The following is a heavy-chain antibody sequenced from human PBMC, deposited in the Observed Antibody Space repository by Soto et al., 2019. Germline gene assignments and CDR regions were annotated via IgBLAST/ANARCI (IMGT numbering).Heavy chain of an antibody. D-gene: IGHD2-21*01. CDR3: TRPTCDGGNCYFAH. Sequence: GGSLRLSCAASGFVFGSYAMHWVRQAPGKGLEWVAVIMYDGNTEYYADSVKGRFTLSRDNSKNMLSVQMNSLRAEDTAVYYCTRPTCDGGNCYFAHWGRGTLVTVSS. J-gene: IGHJ5*02. CDR1: GFVFGSYA. CDR2: IMYDGNTE. V-gene: IGHV3-30-3*01.